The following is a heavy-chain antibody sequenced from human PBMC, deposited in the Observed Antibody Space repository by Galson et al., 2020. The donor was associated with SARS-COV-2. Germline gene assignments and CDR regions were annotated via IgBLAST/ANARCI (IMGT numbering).Heavy chain of an antibody. V-gene: IGHV4-59*01. CDR2: ISYTGTT. CDR1: GGYIISYY. D-gene: IGHD6-19*01. Sequence: SETLSLTCTVSGGYIISYYWGWVRQPPGKGLEWIGYISYTGTTNYNPSLKSRVTISVDTSKNQFSLKLSSVTAADTALYYCARLTSAWYFFDYWGRGTLVTVSS. J-gene: IGHJ4*02. CDR3: ARLTSAWYFFDY.